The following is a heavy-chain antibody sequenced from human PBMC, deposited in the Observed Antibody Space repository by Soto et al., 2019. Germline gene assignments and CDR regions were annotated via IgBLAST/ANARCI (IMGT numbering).Heavy chain of an antibody. CDR1: GGSISSYY. CDR3: ARDHIVLMVYAINGMDV. Sequence: SETLSLTCTVSGGSISSYYWSWIRQPPGKGLEWIGYIYYSGSTNYNPSLKSRVTISIDTSKNQFSLKLSSVTSADTVVYYCARDHIVLMVYAINGMDVWGQGTTVTVSS. CDR2: IYYSGST. J-gene: IGHJ6*02. D-gene: IGHD2-8*01. V-gene: IGHV4-59*01.